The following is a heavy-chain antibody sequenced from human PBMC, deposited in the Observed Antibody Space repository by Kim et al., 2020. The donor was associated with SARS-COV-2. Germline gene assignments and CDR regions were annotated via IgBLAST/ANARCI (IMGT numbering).Heavy chain of an antibody. CDR2: T. V-gene: IGHV3-74*01. CDR3: ARVVPGTNTFDC. D-gene: IGHD1-7*01. Sequence: TSNADSVKGRFTNSRDNAKNKRYLQRNRLRAEDTAVYYCARVVPGTNTFDCWGQGTLVTVSS. J-gene: IGHJ4*02.